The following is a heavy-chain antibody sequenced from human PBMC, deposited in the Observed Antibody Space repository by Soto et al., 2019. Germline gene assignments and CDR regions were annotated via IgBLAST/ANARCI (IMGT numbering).Heavy chain of an antibody. Sequence: EVHLVESGGGLVQPGRSLRLSCAASGFIFDDYAMHWVRQAPGKGLEWVSSISWNSGNIGYADSVKGRFTISRDNAKNCLYLQMNSVRGDDTALYYCAKGASTTVFAFNDYWGQGTLVTVSS. J-gene: IGHJ4*02. CDR3: AKGASTTVFAFNDY. D-gene: IGHD4-17*01. CDR2: ISWNSGNI. V-gene: IGHV3-9*01. CDR1: GFIFDDYA.